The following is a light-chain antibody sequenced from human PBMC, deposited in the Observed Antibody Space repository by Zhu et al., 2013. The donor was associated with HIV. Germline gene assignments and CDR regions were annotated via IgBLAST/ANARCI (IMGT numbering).Light chain of an antibody. CDR2: GAS. V-gene: IGKV3-20*01. CDR3: QQYGTSPVT. Sequence: EIVLTQSPGTLSLSPLERATLSCRASQSVRSNFLAWYQQKPGQAPRLLIYGASTRATGIPGRFSGSGSGTDFTLTISRLEPEDFGVYYCQQYGTSPVTFGPGTTVGI. CDR1: QSVRSNF. J-gene: IGKJ3*01.